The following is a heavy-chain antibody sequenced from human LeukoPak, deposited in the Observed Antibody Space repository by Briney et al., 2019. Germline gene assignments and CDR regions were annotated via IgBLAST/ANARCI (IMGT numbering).Heavy chain of an antibody. CDR2: VYYSGNT. Sequence: SETLSLTCTVSGGSISRGDYYWRWLRQPPGRGGEGVGYVYYSGNTYYNPSLKSRVTISLDTSKTQFSLNLSSVTAADTAVYYCARTSTYYDFWSGYRDFDYWGQGTLVTVSS. CDR3: ARTSTYYDFWSGYRDFDY. D-gene: IGHD3-3*01. J-gene: IGHJ4*02. V-gene: IGHV4-30-4*08. CDR1: GGSISRGDYY.